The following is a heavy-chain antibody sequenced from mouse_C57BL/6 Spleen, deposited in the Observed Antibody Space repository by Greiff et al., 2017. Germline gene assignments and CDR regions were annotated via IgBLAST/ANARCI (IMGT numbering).Heavy chain of an antibody. Sequence: EVQLQESGPGLVKPSQSLSLTCSVTGYSITSGYYWNWIRQFPGNKLEWMGYISYDGSNNYNPSLKNRISITRDTSKNQFFLQLNSVTTEDTATYYCARDDYDGIAYWGQGTLVTVSA. CDR1: GYSITSGYY. CDR2: ISYDGSN. D-gene: IGHD2-4*01. J-gene: IGHJ3*01. CDR3: ARDDYDGIAY. V-gene: IGHV3-6*01.